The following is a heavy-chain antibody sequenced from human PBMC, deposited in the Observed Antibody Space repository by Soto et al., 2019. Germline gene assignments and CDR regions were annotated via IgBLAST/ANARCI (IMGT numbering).Heavy chain of an antibody. CDR1: GYTFTSYG. D-gene: IGHD1-7*01. V-gene: IGHV1-18*01. CDR3: ARWNYDRNWFDP. CDR2: ISAYNGNT. Sequence: GASVKVSCKASGYTFTSYGISWVRQAPGQGLEWVGWISAYNGNTNYAQKLQGRVTMTTDTSTSTAYIELRSLRSDDTAVYYCARWNYDRNWFDPWGQGTLVTVSS. J-gene: IGHJ5*02.